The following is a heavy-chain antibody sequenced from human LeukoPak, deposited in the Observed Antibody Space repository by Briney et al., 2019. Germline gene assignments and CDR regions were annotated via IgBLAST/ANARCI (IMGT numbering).Heavy chain of an antibody. J-gene: IGHJ4*02. CDR2: IFSNDEK. Sequence: ESGPTLVKPTETLTLTCTVSGFSRSNARMGVSWIRQPPGKALEWLAHIFSNDEKSYSTSLKSRLTISKDTSKSQVVLTMTNMDPVDTATYYCVRISNKNSGYCSSTSCYTFDYWGQGTLVTVSS. D-gene: IGHD2-2*02. CDR1: GFSRSNARMG. V-gene: IGHV2-26*01. CDR3: VRISNKNSGYCSSTSCYTFDY.